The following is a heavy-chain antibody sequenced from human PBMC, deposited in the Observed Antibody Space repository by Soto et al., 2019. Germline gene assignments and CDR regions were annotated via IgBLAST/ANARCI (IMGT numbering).Heavy chain of an antibody. V-gene: IGHV3-53*01. CDR1: GFSVSSTY. J-gene: IGHJ4*02. CDR2: MYRGGTT. Sequence: ELQLVESGGGLVQPGGSLRLSCAASGFSVSSTYMAWVRQAPGKGLEWVLVMYRGGTTYYAESVKGRFTVSRDTSKNTLDLQMNSLRAEDTAFYYCARVNPVTDYHFDYWGQGILVTVSS. CDR3: ARVNPVTDYHFDY. D-gene: IGHD4-17*01.